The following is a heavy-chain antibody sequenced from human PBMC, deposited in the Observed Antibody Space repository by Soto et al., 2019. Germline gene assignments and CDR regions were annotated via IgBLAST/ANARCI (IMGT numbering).Heavy chain of an antibody. J-gene: IGHJ4*02. CDR2: INAGNGNT. D-gene: IGHD2-15*01. CDR3: AREGGGLMPFDY. CDR1: GYTFTGYA. V-gene: IGHV1-3*01. Sequence: ASVKVSCKASGYTFTGYAIHWVRQAPGQRLEWMGWINAGNGNTKYSQKFQGRVTITRDTSASTAYMELSSLRSEDTAVYYCAREGGGLMPFDYWGQGTLVTVSS.